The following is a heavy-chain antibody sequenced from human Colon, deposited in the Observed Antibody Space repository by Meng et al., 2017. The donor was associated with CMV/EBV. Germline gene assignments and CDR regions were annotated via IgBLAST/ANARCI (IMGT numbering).Heavy chain of an antibody. CDR2: IYWDDVK. J-gene: IGHJ4*02. CDR1: GFSLGTNGVI. D-gene: IGHD6-6*01. CDR3: AHRFLRDSSSSLHFDS. Sequence: LKELGPHRLITPQPPTRTGPLLGFSLGTNGVIVGWILHPLGKALEWLALIYWDDVKRYSPSLKSSLTITKDTSKNQVVLTMINMDPVDTATYYCAHRFLRDSSSSLHFDSCGQGTLVTVSS. V-gene: IGHV2-5*02.